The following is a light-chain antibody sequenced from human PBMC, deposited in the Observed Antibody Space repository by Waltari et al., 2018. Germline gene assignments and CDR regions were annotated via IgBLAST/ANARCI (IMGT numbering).Light chain of an antibody. V-gene: IGKV3-15*01. CDR1: QSVSSK. CDR2: GAS. CDR3: QQYNDWPPT. J-gene: IGKJ3*01. Sequence: EIVMTQSPATVSVSPGERATLSCRASQSVSSKLAWYQQKPGLAPRLLIYGASTRATGLPARFSGSGSGTESTLTISSLQSEDFAVYYCQQYNDWPPTFGPGTKVGIK.